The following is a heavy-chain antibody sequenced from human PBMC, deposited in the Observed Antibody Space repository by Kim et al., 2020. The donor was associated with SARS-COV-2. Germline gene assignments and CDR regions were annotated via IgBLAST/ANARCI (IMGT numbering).Heavy chain of an antibody. D-gene: IGHD1-26*01. CDR2: ISPSNGNT. J-gene: IGHJ4*02. CDR1: GYKFIDYG. CDR3: ARWDKTKLTLLDS. V-gene: IGHV1-18*01. Sequence: ASVKVSCQASGYKFIDYGIAWVRLAAGQGPEWLGWISPSNGNTKSAQKVRDRVTLTTDISTRTAYLDLGGLTPDDTGTYFCARWDKTKLTLLDSWGQGTQLSVSS.